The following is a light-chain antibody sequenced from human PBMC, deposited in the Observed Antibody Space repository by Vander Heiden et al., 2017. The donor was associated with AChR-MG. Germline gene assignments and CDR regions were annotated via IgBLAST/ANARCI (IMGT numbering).Light chain of an antibody. CDR2: DVG. CDR3: CSYASSQSLI. Sequence: QSARTQPRQVSGSPGQAVTISCAGTSSDIGGYNYVSWYQHPPGNAPKLIIYDVGQRPSGVPDRFSGSTSGNTASLTISGLQAEDEANYYCCSYASSQSLIFGGGTKLTVL. J-gene: IGLJ2*01. V-gene: IGLV2-11*01. CDR1: SSDIGGYNY.